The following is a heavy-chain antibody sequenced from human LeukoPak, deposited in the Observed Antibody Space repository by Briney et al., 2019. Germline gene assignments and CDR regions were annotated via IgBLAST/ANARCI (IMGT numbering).Heavy chain of an antibody. CDR2: TYYRSKWYN. V-gene: IGHV6-1*01. CDR3: TRGAPVGSSREFDY. CDR1: GDSVSSNSAA. Sequence: SQTLSLTCDISGDSVSSNSAAWNWIRQSPLRGLEWLGRTYYRSKWYNDYAVSVKSRITINPDTSKNQFSLQLNSVTPEDTTVYYCTRGAPVGSSREFDYWGQGTLVTVSS. J-gene: IGHJ4*02. D-gene: IGHD5-24*01.